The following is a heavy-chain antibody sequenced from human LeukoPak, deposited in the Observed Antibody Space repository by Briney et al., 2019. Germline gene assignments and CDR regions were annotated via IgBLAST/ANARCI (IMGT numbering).Heavy chain of an antibody. J-gene: IGHJ4*02. CDR1: GFTFSSYA. CDR3: ARDRLTTVTTFHFDY. V-gene: IGHV3-33*01. CDR2: IWSDTTNK. D-gene: IGHD4-17*01. Sequence: GGSLRLSCAASGFTFSSYAMRWVRQAPGKGLVWVAVIWSDTTNKYYADSVKGRFTISRDNSKNTLYLQMSSLRAEDTAMYYCARDRLTTVTTFHFDYWGQGTLVTVSS.